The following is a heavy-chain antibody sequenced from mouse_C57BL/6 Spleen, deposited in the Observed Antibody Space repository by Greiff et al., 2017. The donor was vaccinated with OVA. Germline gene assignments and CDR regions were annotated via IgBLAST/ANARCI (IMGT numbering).Heavy chain of an antibody. J-gene: IGHJ3*01. CDR3: ARESTIVTRFAY. CDR2: ISDGGSYT. D-gene: IGHD2-5*01. V-gene: IGHV5-4*01. Sequence: EVQLVESGGGLVKPGGSLKLSCAASGFTFSSYAMSWVRQTPEKRLEWVATISDGGSYTYYPDNVKGRFTISRDNAKNNLYLQMSHLKSEDTAMYYCARESTIVTRFAYWGQETLVTVSA. CDR1: GFTFSSYA.